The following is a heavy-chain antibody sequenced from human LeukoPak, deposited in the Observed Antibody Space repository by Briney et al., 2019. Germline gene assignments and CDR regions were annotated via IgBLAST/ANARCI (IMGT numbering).Heavy chain of an antibody. V-gene: IGHV4-4*02. J-gene: IGHJ4*02. CDR3: ARTGVYYDILTGRAN. D-gene: IGHD3-9*01. CDR1: GGSISSSNW. Sequence: SETLSLTCAVSGGSISSSNWWSWVRQPPGEGLEWIGEIYHSGSINYNPSLKSRVTISVDKSKNQFSLKLSSVTAADTAVYYCARTGVYYDILTGRANWGQGTLVTVSS. CDR2: IYHSGSI.